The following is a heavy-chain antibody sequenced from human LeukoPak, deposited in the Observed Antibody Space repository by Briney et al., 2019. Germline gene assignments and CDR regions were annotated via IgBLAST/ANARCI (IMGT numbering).Heavy chain of an antibody. CDR2: INPNSGNT. D-gene: IGHD4-11*01. CDR3: ARTMTTVTRYYYYYYMDV. J-gene: IGHJ6*03. V-gene: IGHV1-8*03. CDR1: GYTFTGYH. Sequence: ASVKVSCKASGYTFTGYHMHWVRQAPGQGLEWMGWINPNSGNTGYAQKFQGRVTITRNTSISTAYMELSSLRSEDTAVYYCARTMTTVTRYYYYYYMDVWGKGTTVTVSS.